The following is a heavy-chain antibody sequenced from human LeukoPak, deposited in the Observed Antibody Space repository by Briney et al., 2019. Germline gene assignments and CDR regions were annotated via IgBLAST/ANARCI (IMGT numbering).Heavy chain of an antibody. CDR3: ARAYYDSSSVKEGSYYYGMDV. CDR1: GGSISSYY. J-gene: IGHJ6*02. V-gene: IGHV4-59*01. CDR2: IYYSGST. D-gene: IGHD3-22*01. Sequence: SETLPLTCTVSGGSISSYYWSWIRQPPGKGLEWIGYIYYSGSTNYNPSLKSRVTISVDTSKNQFSLKLSSVTAADTAVYYCARAYYDSSSVKEGSYYYGMDVWGQGTTVTVSS.